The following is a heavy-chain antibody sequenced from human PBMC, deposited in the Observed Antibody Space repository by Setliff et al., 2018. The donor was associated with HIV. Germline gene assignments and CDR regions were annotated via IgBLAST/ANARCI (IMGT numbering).Heavy chain of an antibody. D-gene: IGHD1-26*01. J-gene: IGHJ4*02. CDR1: GGSITSDRHY. Sequence: SETLSLTCTVSGGSITSDRHYWSWIRQPAGKGLEWIGNRYAGGSANYAPSLKGRVTISVDTARNQFSLNLTSVTAADTAVYYCARGGFKWSGSYADYWGQGTLVTVSS. CDR2: RYAGGSA. V-gene: IGHV4-61*09. CDR3: ARGGFKWSGSYADY.